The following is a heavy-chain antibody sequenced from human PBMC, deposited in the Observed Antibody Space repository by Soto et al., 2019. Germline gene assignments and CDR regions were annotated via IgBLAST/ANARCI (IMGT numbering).Heavy chain of an antibody. CDR1: GGSISSSNYY. J-gene: IGHJ4*02. V-gene: IGHV4-39*01. Sequence: QLQRQESGPGLVKPSATLSLTCSVSGGSISSSNYYWGWIRQPPGKGLEWIGSIYYSGNLYHNPSLKSRVTMSVDTSKQQFPLNLNAVTGADTAVYYCASLLLDRRGYYYFDDWGQGTLVTVSS. CDR2: IYYSGNL. CDR3: ASLLLDRRGYYYFDD. D-gene: IGHD2-15*01.